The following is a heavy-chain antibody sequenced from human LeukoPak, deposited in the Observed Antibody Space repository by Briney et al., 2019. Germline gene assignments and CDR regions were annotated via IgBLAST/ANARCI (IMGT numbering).Heavy chain of an antibody. CDR3: AREIYYDSRGYYSHGLDI. CDR2: IRYDGSNK. D-gene: IGHD3-22*01. Sequence: GGSLRLSCAASGFTFSSYGMHWVRQAPGKGLEWVAFIRYDGSNKYYADSVKGRFTISRDNSKNTLYLQMNSLRADDTAVYYCAREIYYDSRGYYSHGLDIWGQGTMVTVSS. CDR1: GFTFSSYG. V-gene: IGHV3-30*02. J-gene: IGHJ3*02.